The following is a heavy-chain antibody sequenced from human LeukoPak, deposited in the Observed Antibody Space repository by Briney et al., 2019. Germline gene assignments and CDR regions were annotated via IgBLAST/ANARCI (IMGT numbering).Heavy chain of an antibody. Sequence: ASVKVSCTASGYTFTGYYMHWVRQAPGQGLEWMGRINPNSGGTNYAQKFQGRVTMTRDTSISTAYMELSRLRSDDTAVYYCARDYRSSIALGIFGVGYYYYGMDVWGQGTTVTVSS. V-gene: IGHV1-2*06. CDR3: ARDYRSSIALGIFGVGYYYYGMDV. CDR1: GYTFTGYY. CDR2: INPNSGGT. J-gene: IGHJ6*02. D-gene: IGHD3-3*01.